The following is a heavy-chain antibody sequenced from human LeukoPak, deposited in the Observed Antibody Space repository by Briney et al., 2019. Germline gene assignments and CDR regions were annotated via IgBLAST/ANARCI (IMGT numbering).Heavy chain of an antibody. J-gene: IGHJ3*02. CDR1: GFIFSNHG. CDR3: AKDSLPWLLFGPVAFDI. CDR2: ISPRGDIT. D-gene: IGHD3-3*01. V-gene: IGHV3-23*01. Sequence: GGSLRLSCAASGFIFSNHGMNWVRQAPGKGLEWVSGISPRGDITYYTDSVKGRFTVSRDNSKNTLYLQMNSLRAEDTAVYYCAKDSLPWLLFGPVAFDIWGQGTMVTVSS.